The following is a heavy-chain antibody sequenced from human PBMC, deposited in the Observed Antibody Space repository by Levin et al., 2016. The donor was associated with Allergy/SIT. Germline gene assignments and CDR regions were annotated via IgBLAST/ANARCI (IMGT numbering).Heavy chain of an antibody. J-gene: IGHJ4*02. D-gene: IGHD4-17*01. V-gene: IGHV4-59*01. CDR1: GGSISSYY. CDR3: AREYLGGDPGYYFDY. Sequence: SETLSLTCTVSGGSISSYYWSWIRQPPGKGLEWIGYIYYSGSTNYNPSLKSRVTISVDTSKNQFSLKLSSVTAADTAVYYCAREYLGGDPGYYFDYWGQGTLVTVSS. CDR2: IYYSGST.